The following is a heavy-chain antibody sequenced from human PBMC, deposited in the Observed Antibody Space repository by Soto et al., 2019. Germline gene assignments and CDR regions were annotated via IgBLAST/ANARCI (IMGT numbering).Heavy chain of an antibody. Sequence: PGGSLRLSCAASGFTFSSYSMNWVRQAPGKGLEWVSRISSGRSRINYADSVKGRFTISRDNAKDTLYLQMNSLRVEDTAVYFCARVAVGYYYMDVWAKGDTVTVSS. CDR2: ISSGRSRI. CDR1: GFTFSSYS. J-gene: IGHJ6*03. V-gene: IGHV3-74*01. CDR3: ARVAVGYYYMDV.